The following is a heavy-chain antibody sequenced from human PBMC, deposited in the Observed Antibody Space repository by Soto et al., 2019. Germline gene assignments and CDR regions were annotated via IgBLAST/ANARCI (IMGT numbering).Heavy chain of an antibody. D-gene: IGHD3-10*01. CDR3: ARVGTMVRGVWPI. Sequence: SETLSLTCTVSGGSISSYYWSWIRQPPGKGLEWIGYIYYSGSTNYNPSLKSRVTISVDTSKNQFSLKLSSVTAADTAVYYCARVGTMVRGVWPIWGQGTMVTVSS. CDR2: IYYSGST. V-gene: IGHV4-59*01. J-gene: IGHJ3*02. CDR1: GGSISSYY.